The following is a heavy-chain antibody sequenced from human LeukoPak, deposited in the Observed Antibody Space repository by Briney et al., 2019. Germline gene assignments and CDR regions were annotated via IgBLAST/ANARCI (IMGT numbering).Heavy chain of an antibody. CDR1: GGSLSSGGYY. CDR3: ARGRPSTVTTD. J-gene: IGHJ4*02. Sequence: PSETLSLTCTVSGGSLSSGGYYWSWLRQHPGTGVEWIGYIYYSGSTYYNPSLKSRVTISVDTSKNQFSLKLSSVTAADTAVYYCARGRPSTVTTDWGQGTLVTVSS. V-gene: IGHV4-31*03. CDR2: IYYSGST. D-gene: IGHD4-11*01.